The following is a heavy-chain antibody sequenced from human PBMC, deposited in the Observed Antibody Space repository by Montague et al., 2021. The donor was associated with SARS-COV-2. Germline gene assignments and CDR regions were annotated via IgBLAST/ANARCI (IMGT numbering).Heavy chain of an antibody. D-gene: IGHD5-12*01. J-gene: IGHJ4*02. CDR1: GGSVNSTNW. CDR3: ARTGAYDHFDY. Sequence: SETLSLTCTVSGGSVNSTNWWSWVRQPPGKGLAWIAEVYRTGGTXFNPSFRSRVTLSIDRSKNLFSLNLNSVTVADTTVYYCARTGAYDHFDYWGPGTLVIVSS. CDR2: VYRTGGT. V-gene: IGHV4-4*02.